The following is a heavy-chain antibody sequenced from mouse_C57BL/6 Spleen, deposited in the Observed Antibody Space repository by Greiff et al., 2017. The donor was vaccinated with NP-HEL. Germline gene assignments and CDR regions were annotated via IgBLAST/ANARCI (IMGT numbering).Heavy chain of an antibody. CDR2: IDPETGGT. CDR1: GYTFTDYE. J-gene: IGHJ4*01. CDR3: TRITKFYAMDY. V-gene: IGHV1-15*01. Sequence: QVQLKESGAELVRPGASVTLSCKASGYTFTDYEMHWVKQTPVHGLEWIGAIDPETGGTAYHQKFKGKAILTADKSSRTAYMELRSLTSEDSAVYYCTRITKFYAMDYWGQGTSVTVSS. D-gene: IGHD2-4*01.